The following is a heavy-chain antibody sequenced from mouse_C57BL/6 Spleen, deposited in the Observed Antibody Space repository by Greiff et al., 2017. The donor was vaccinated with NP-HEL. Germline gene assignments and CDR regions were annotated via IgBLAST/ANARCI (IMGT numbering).Heavy chain of an antibody. CDR2: ISDGGSYT. CDR1: GFTFSSYA. Sequence: EVKLVESGGGLVKPGGSLKLSCAASGFTFSSYAMSWVRQTPEKRLEWVATISDGGSYTYYPDNVKGRFTISRDNAKNNLYLQMSHLKSEDTAMYYCARDPIYYYGSSYDLDVWGTGTTVTVSS. J-gene: IGHJ1*03. CDR3: ARDPIYYYGSSYDLDV. D-gene: IGHD1-1*01. V-gene: IGHV5-4*01.